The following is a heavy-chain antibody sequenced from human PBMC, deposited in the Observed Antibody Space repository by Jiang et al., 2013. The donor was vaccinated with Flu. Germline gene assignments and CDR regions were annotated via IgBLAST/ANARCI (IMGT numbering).Heavy chain of an antibody. CDR3: AKVAPVLYGWLDP. V-gene: IGHV4-4*02. D-gene: IGHD3-10*01. CDR2: MYHSGST. J-gene: IGHJ5*02. Sequence: PGLVKSSGTLSLTCAVSGGSISDSNWWIWVRQSPGKGLEWIGEMYHSGSTNYNPSLKTRVTMSVDKSKNQFSLKLSSVTAADTAVYYCAKVAPVLYGWLDPWGQGTLVTVSS. CDR1: GGSISDSNW.